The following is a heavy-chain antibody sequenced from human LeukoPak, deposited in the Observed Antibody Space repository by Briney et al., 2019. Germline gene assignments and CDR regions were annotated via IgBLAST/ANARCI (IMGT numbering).Heavy chain of an antibody. CDR1: GFTFSSYW. V-gene: IGHV3-74*01. CDR3: ARDEIYYGGKVAY. CDR2: INSDGSST. J-gene: IGHJ4*02. Sequence: KSGGSLRLSCAASGFTFSSYWMHWVRQAPGKGLVWVSRINSDGSSTSYADSVKGRFTISRDNAKNSLYLQMNSLRAEDTAVYYCARDEIYYGGKVAYWGQGTLVTVSS. D-gene: IGHD4-23*01.